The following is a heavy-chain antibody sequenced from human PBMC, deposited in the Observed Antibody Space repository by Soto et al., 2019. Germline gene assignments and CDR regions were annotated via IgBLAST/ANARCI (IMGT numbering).Heavy chain of an antibody. J-gene: IGHJ4*02. D-gene: IGHD2-2*01. CDR2: ISGSGGST. V-gene: IGHV3-23*01. CDR3: AKLPRIVVVPAATYFDY. CDR1: GFTFSRYA. Sequence: GGSLRLSCAAPGFTFSRYALSWVRPAPGEGLEWVSAISGSGGSTYYADSVKGRFTISRDNSKNTLYLQMNSLRAEDTAVYYFAKLPRIVVVPAATYFDYWGQGTLVTVSS.